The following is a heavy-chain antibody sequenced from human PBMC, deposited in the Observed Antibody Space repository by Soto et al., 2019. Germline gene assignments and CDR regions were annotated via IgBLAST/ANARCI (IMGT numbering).Heavy chain of an antibody. CDR1: GFTFSSYT. J-gene: IGHJ5*02. Sequence: LRLSCAASGFTFSSYTMNWVRQAPGKGLEWVSSISSSGSYIHYADSVKGRFTISRDNAKNSLFLQMDSLRAEDTAVYYCARDVETSMDGLNYFDPWGQGTLVTVSS. V-gene: IGHV3-21*01. CDR3: ARDVETSMDGLNYFDP. D-gene: IGHD5-18*01. CDR2: ISSSGSYI.